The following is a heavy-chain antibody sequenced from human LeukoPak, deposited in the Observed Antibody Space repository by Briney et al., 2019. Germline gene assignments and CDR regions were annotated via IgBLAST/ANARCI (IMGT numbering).Heavy chain of an antibody. CDR3: ARGPDSNWSGLYV. Sequence: GGSLRLSCTASGFSFSGHWMHWARQLPGKGLVWVSRISPTGSTTSYADSVKGRFTVSRDNAKNTLYLQVNNLRAEDTAVYYGARGPDSNWSGLYVWGQGTLLTLSS. CDR1: GFSFSGHW. D-gene: IGHD6-6*01. CDR2: ISPTGSTT. V-gene: IGHV3-74*01. J-gene: IGHJ4*02.